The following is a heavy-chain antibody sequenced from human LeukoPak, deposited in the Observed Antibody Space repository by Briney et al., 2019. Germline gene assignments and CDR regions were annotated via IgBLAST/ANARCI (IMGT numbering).Heavy chain of an antibody. Sequence: ASVKVSCRASGYTFTSYDINWVRQATGQGLEWMGWMNPNSGNTGYAQEFQGRVTMTRDTSISTAYMELSSLTSEDTAVYYCARRKPTSGAQYWFDPWGQGTLVTVSS. J-gene: IGHJ5*02. CDR2: MNPNSGNT. CDR1: GYTFTSYD. D-gene: IGHD3-10*01. V-gene: IGHV1-8*01. CDR3: ARRKPTSGAQYWFDP.